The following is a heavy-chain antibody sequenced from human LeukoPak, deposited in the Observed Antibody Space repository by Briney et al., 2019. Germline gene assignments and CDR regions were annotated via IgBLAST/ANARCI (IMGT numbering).Heavy chain of an antibody. Sequence: GGSLRLSCAASRFTFSNYAMNWIRQAPGKGLEWVSTLGSSSGKTYYADSVKGRFTVSRDNSKNTLYLQMNSLRVEDTAVYYYARGDYDNDGYYYLNWFDLWGQGTLVTVSA. CDR2: LGSSSGKT. CDR3: ARGDYDNDGYYYLNWFDL. V-gene: IGHV3-23*01. J-gene: IGHJ5*02. CDR1: RFTFSNYA. D-gene: IGHD3-22*01.